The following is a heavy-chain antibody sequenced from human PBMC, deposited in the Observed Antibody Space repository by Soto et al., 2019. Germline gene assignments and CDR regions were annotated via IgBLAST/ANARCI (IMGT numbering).Heavy chain of an antibody. V-gene: IGHV4-59*08. Sequence: SQPMSHTCPVAGGYISSYYWSWIRQPPGKGLEWIGYIYYSGSTNYNPSLKSRVTISVDTSKNQFSLKLSSVTAADTAVYYCARHSGSYYRMYNWFAPWGQGTLVTVSS. CDR1: GGYISSYY. J-gene: IGHJ5*02. CDR3: ARHSGSYYRMYNWFAP. D-gene: IGHD3-10*01. CDR2: IYYSGST.